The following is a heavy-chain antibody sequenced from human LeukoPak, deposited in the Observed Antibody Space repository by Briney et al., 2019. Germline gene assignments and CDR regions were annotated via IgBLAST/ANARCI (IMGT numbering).Heavy chain of an antibody. CDR1: GYTFTSYG. Sequence: ASVKVSCKASGYTFTSYGISWVRQAPGQGLEWMGWISAYNGNTNYAQKVQGRVTMTTDTSTSTAYMELRSLRSDDTAVYYCARDRFGWFGELSFYFDYWGQGTLVTVSS. CDR3: ARDRFGWFGELSFYFDY. V-gene: IGHV1-18*01. D-gene: IGHD3-10*01. J-gene: IGHJ4*02. CDR2: ISAYNGNT.